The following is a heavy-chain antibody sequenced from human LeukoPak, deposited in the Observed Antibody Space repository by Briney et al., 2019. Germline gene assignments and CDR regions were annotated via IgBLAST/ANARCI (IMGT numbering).Heavy chain of an antibody. Sequence: SETLSLTCTVSGGSIATYYWSWIRQPPGKGLEWIGYIYYNGHTDYNPSLKSRVTISVHTSKNQFSLKLSSVTAADTAVYYCARDRHWTNDWVFDYWGQGTLVTASS. J-gene: IGHJ4*02. D-gene: IGHD1/OR15-1a*01. CDR2: IYYNGHT. CDR3: ARDRHWTNDWVFDY. V-gene: IGHV4-59*01. CDR1: GGSIATYY.